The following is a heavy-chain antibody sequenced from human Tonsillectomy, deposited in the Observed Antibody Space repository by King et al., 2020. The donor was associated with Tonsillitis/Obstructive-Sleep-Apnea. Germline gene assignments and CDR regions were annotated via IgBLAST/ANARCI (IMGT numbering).Heavy chain of an antibody. J-gene: IGHJ3*02. CDR2: IRWNSGSV. V-gene: IGHV3-9*01. CDR1: GFTFKDYA. Sequence: VQLVESGGGLVQPGRSLRLSCVASGFTFKDYAMYWVRHAPGKGLEWVSGIRWNSGSVAYADCVKGRFTISRDNAKNSLYLEMKSLRPEDTALYYCAKDLIIAVSGTPGDTFDIWGQGTMVTVSS. CDR3: AKDLIIAVSGTPGDTFDI. D-gene: IGHD6-13*01.